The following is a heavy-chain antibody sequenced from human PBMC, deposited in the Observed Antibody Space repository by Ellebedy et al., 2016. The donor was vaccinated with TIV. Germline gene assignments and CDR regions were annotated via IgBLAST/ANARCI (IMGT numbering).Heavy chain of an antibody. CDR2: IYSGDGT. Sequence: GESLKISCAPSGFTVSSNYMSWVRQAPGKGLEWVSVIYSGDGTYYSDSVKDRFTISRDNSKNTLYLQMNSLRPEDTAVYYCVKGGDIVATNWFDPWGQGTLVTVSS. D-gene: IGHD5-12*01. CDR1: GFTVSSNY. J-gene: IGHJ5*02. CDR3: VKGGDIVATNWFDP. V-gene: IGHV3-66*01.